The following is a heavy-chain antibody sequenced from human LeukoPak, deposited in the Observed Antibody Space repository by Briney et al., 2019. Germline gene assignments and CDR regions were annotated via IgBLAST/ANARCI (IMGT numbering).Heavy chain of an antibody. D-gene: IGHD3-10*01. Sequence: SETLSLTCAVYGGSFSGYYWSWIRQSPGKGLEWIGEINHSGSTNYNPSLKSRVTISVDTSKNQLSLKLSSVTAADTAVYYCATLLGGMVVWGQGTKVTVSS. J-gene: IGHJ6*02. CDR3: ATLLGGMVV. V-gene: IGHV4-34*01. CDR2: INHSGST. CDR1: GGSFSGYY.